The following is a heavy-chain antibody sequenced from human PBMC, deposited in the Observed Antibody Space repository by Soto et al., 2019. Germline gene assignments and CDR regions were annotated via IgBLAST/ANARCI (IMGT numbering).Heavy chain of an antibody. D-gene: IGHD5-18*01. V-gene: IGHV4-59*01. CDR1: GGSISSYY. CDR2: IYYSGST. J-gene: IGHJ4*02. CDR3: ARAGVTPYYFDY. Sequence: SETLSFTCTVFGGSISSYYWSWIRQPPGKGLEWIGYIYYSGSTNYNPSLKSRVTISVDTSKNQFSLKLSSVTAADTAVYYCARAGVTPYYFDYWGQGTLVTVSS.